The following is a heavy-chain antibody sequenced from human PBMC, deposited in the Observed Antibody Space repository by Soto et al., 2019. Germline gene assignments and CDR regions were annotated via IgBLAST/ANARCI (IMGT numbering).Heavy chain of an antibody. CDR3: AKIGMVQLWQFDY. J-gene: IGHJ4*02. CDR1: GFTFSSYA. V-gene: IGHV3-23*01. D-gene: IGHD5-18*01. CDR2: ISGSGGST. Sequence: PGGSLRLSCAASGFTFSSYAMSWVRQAPGKGLEWVSAISGSGGSTYYADSVKGRFTISRDNSKNTRYLQMNSLRAEDTAVYYCAKIGMVQLWQFDYWGQGTLDTVSS.